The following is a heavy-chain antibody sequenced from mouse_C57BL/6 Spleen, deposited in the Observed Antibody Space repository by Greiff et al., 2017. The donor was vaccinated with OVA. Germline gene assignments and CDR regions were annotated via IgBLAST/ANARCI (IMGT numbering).Heavy chain of an antibody. CDR3: ARGRNDGRFAY. CDR2: ISYDGSN. CDR1: GYSITSGYY. Sequence: EVQLVESGPGLVKPSQSLSLTCSVTGYSITSGYYWNWIRQFPGNKLEWMGYISYDGSNNYNPSLKNRISITRDTSKNQFFLKLNSVTTEDTATYYCARGRNDGRFAYWGQGTLVTVSA. D-gene: IGHD2-3*01. J-gene: IGHJ3*01. V-gene: IGHV3-6*01.